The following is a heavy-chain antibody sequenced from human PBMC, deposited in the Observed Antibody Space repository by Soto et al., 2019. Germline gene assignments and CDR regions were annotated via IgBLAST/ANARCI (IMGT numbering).Heavy chain of an antibody. CDR3: ARVGQDYDYDMDV. V-gene: IGHV3-11*01. J-gene: IGHJ6*02. Sequence: QVQLVESGGGLVKPGGSLRLSCAASGFAFSDYYMTWIRQAPGKGLDWVSYMSSSGNDIYYADSVKGRFTISRENIQNSLYLQMNTLRAKDTAIYYCARVGQDYDYDMDVWGQGTTFTVS. CDR1: GFAFSDYY. CDR2: MSSSGNDI. D-gene: IGHD3-16*01.